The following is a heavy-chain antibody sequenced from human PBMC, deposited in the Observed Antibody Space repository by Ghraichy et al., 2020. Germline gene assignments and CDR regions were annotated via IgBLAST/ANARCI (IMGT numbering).Heavy chain of an antibody. CDR1: GLTFTGYA. CDR2: ISGSGASP. Sequence: GGSLTLSCAAFGLTFTGYAMTWVRQARGKGLEWVSAISGSGASPSYADSVKGRFTITRDNSKNTLFLQMTNLRVEDAAIIYWAKVTRGYTSSWADYWGQGALVTVSA. CDR3: AKVTRGYTSSWADY. V-gene: IGHV3-23*01. D-gene: IGHD6-13*01. J-gene: IGHJ4*02.